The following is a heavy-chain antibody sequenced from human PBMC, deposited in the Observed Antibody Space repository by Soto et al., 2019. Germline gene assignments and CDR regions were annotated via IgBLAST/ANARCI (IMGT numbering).Heavy chain of an antibody. V-gene: IGHV1-69*13. D-gene: IGHD3-10*01. CDR3: ANHYYGSGSYRNYPYGMDV. J-gene: IGHJ6*02. CDR2: IIPIFGTA. Sequence: SVKVSCKASGCTFSSYAISWVRQAPGQGLEWMGGIIPIFGTANYAQKFQGRVTITADESTSTAYMELSSLRSEDTAVYYCANHYYGSGSYRNYPYGMDVWGQGNWVPAS. CDR1: GCTFSSYA.